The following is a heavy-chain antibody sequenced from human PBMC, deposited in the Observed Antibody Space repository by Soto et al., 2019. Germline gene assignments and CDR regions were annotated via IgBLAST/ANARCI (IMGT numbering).Heavy chain of an antibody. Sequence: EVQLVESGGGLVKPGGSLRLSCAASGFTFSTYSMSWVRQAPGKGLEWVSSISPSSTYIHYADSVKGRFTISRDNAEKLLYLQMNSLGAEDTAVFYCGRGGGGVVVVPGANRGDFWGQGTLVTVSS. CDR2: ISPSSTYI. D-gene: IGHD2-2*01. J-gene: IGHJ4*02. V-gene: IGHV3-21*01. CDR3: GRGGGGVVVVPGANRGDF. CDR1: GFTFSTYS.